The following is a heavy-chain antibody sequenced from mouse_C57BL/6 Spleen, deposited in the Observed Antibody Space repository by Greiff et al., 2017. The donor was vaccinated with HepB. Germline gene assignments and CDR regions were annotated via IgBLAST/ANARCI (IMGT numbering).Heavy chain of an antibody. J-gene: IGHJ1*03. D-gene: IGHD2-1*01. CDR3: ARRDGNHRYFDV. CDR2: IYPGGGYT. V-gene: IGHV1-63*01. Sequence: PGHGLEWIGDIYPGGGYTNYNEKFKGKATLTADKSSSTAYMQFSSLTSEDSAIYYCARRDGNHRYFDVWGTGTTVTVSS.